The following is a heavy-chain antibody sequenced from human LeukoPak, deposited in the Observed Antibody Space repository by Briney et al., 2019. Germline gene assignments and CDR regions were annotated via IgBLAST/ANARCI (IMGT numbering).Heavy chain of an antibody. CDR3: ARAGTIHPSFAY. J-gene: IGHJ4*02. CDR1: GGSVRNYY. Sequence: SETLSLTCTVSGGSVRNYYWTWMWQPPGKGLEWIGYIYYSGSTNNNPSLKSRVTISVDTSKNQFSLKLSSVTAADTAVYYCARAGTIHPSFAYGGQGPLVTVSS. D-gene: IGHD1/OR15-1a*01. CDR2: IYYSGST. V-gene: IGHV4-59*02.